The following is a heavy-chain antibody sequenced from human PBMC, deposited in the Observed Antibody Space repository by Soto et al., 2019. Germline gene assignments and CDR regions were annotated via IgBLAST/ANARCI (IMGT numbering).Heavy chain of an antibody. V-gene: IGHV4-30-2*01. CDR1: GDSINNGGYS. CDR2: IYHSGIT. D-gene: IGHD3-3*01. J-gene: IGHJ4*02. Sequence: SETLSLTCAVSGDSINNGGYSWSWIRQPPGKGLEWIGYIYHSGITSYSPSLKSRVTISADRSNNQFSLRLSSVTAADTAVYYCARGALPWTTSYFDHWGQGTPVTVSS. CDR3: ARGALPWTTSYFDH.